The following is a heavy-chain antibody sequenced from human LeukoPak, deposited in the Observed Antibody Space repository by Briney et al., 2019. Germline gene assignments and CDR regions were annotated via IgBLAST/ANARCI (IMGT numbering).Heavy chain of an antibody. D-gene: IGHD2-8*01. CDR3: ATRYFTISAFRASSYKSFYV. V-gene: IGHV3-30-3*01. CDR1: GFTFSSYA. Sequence: GGSLRLSCAASGFTFSSYAMHWVRQAPGKGLEWVAVISYDGSNKYYADSVKGRFTISRDNSKNTLYLQMNSLRAEDTAVYYCATRYFTISAFRASSYKSFYVWGKGTTVTVSS. J-gene: IGHJ6*04. CDR2: ISYDGSNK.